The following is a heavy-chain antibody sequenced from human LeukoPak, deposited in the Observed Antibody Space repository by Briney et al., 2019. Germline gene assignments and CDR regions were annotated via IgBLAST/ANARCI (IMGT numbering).Heavy chain of an antibody. V-gene: IGHV1-8*01. CDR2: MNPNSGNT. Sequence: GASVKVSCKASGYTFTSYDINWVRQATGQGLEWMGWMNPNSGNTGYAQKFQGRVTMTRNTSISTAYMELSSLRSEDTAVYYCARAHSFPGPYTISLYYYYGMDVWGQGTTVTVSS. CDR1: GYTFTSYD. D-gene: IGHD3-3*01. CDR3: ARAHSFPGPYTISLYYYYGMDV. J-gene: IGHJ6*02.